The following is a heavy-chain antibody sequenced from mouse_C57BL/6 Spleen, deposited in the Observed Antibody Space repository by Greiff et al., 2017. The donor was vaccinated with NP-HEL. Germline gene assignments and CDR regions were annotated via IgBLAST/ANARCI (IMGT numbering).Heavy chain of an antibody. CDR1: GFNIKDDY. CDR2: IDPENGDT. D-gene: IGHD1-1*01. CDR3: TTITTVDAMDY. J-gene: IGHJ4*01. Sequence: DVKLVESGAELVRPGASVKLSCTASGFNIKDDYMHWVKQRPEQGLEWIGWIDPENGDTEYASKFQGKATITADTSSNTAYLQLSSLTSEDTAVYYCTTITTVDAMDYWGQGTSVTVSS. V-gene: IGHV14-4*01.